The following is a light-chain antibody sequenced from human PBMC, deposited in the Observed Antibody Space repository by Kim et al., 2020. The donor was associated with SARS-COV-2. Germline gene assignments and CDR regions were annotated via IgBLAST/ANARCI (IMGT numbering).Light chain of an antibody. Sequence: PGKTASTTGSGDKLGDKNACWYQQKPGQSPVLVIYQDSKRPSGIPERFSGSNSGSKATLTISGTQAMDEADYYCQAWDSSTYVVFGGGTQLTVL. CDR2: QDS. V-gene: IGLV3-1*01. CDR3: QAWDSSTYVV. CDR1: KLGDKN. J-gene: IGLJ2*01.